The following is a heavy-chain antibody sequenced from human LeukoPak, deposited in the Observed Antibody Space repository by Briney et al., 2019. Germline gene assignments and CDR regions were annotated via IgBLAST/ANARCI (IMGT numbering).Heavy chain of an antibody. J-gene: IGHJ5*02. CDR1: GFTFSSYA. CDR2: ISYDESSK. Sequence: GGSLRLSCAASGFTFSSYAMHWVRQAPGKGLEWVAVISYDESSKYYADSVKGRFTISRDNSKSTLYLQMNSLRAEDTAVYYCARVPVGPAAPWGQGTLVTVSS. D-gene: IGHD2-2*01. CDR3: ARVPVGPAAP. V-gene: IGHV3-30-3*01.